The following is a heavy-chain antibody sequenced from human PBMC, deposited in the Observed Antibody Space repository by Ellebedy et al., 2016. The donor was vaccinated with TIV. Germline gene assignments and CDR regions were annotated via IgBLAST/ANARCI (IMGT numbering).Heavy chain of an antibody. CDR1: GFTFSSYG. Sequence: GESLKISXAASGFTFSSYGMHWVRQAPGKGLEWVAVISYDGSNKYYADSVKGRFTISRDNSKNTLYLQMNSLRAEDTAVYYCAKSPLGIQLWLPPYYFDYWGQGTLVTVSS. CDR3: AKSPLGIQLWLPPYYFDY. J-gene: IGHJ4*02. V-gene: IGHV3-30*18. CDR2: ISYDGSNK. D-gene: IGHD5-18*01.